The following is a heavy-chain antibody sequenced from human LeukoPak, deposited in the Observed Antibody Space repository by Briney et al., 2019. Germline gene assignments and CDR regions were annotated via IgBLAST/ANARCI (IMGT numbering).Heavy chain of an antibody. J-gene: IGHJ6*04. CDR2: IVQDGGAK. D-gene: IGHD3-10*01. CDR1: GFSFSISW. CDR3: ATSGGAV. V-gene: IGHV3-7*01. Sequence: GGSLRLSCAASGFSFSISWMSWVRQAPGKGLEWVANIVQDGGAKYYVDSVKGRFTISRDNAKNSLYLQMNSLRVEDTAVYYCATSGGAVWGKGTTVTVSS.